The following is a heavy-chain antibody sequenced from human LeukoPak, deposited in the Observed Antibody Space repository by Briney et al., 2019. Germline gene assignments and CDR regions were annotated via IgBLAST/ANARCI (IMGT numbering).Heavy chain of an antibody. CDR2: ISLSGST. CDR1: GVSVTDYY. D-gene: IGHD3-16*01. CDR3: RSLGPGPGWSFDV. Sequence: SETLSLTCSVSGVSVTDYYWTWVRQPAGKGQEWIGRISLSGSTDYNPSLQSRVTMSVDTSKNQFSLTLRSVTAADTAKYCVRSLGPGPGWSFDVWGRGTLMTVAS. J-gene: IGHJ2*01. V-gene: IGHV4-4*07.